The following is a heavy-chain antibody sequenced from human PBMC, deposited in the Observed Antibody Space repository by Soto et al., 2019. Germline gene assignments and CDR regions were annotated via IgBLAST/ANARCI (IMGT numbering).Heavy chain of an antibody. V-gene: IGHV3-7*01. J-gene: IGHJ5*02. CDR2: IQQDGTEK. CDR1: GFTFRSYW. Sequence: GVLRLSCAASGFTFRSYWMTSVRQPPGKGLEWVANIQQDGTEKNYVDSVKGRFTISRDNAKNSLYLQMNSLRAEDTAVYYCAKDRSTYYLVPPFDPWGQGTLVTVSS. D-gene: IGHD3-10*01. CDR3: AKDRSTYYLVPPFDP.